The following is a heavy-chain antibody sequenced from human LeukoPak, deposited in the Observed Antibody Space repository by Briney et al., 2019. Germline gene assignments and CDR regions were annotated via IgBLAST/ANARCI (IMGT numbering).Heavy chain of an antibody. Sequence: GGSLRLSCTASGFTFGDYAMSWDRQAPGKGLEWVGFIRSNFYGGTTDYAASVKGRFTISRDGSKSIAYLQMNSLKTEDTAVYYCTRGGGGDPVDYWGQGALVTVSS. CDR2: IRSNFYGGTT. CDR1: GFTFGDYA. CDR3: TRGGGGDPVDY. D-gene: IGHD3-16*01. V-gene: IGHV3-49*04. J-gene: IGHJ4*02.